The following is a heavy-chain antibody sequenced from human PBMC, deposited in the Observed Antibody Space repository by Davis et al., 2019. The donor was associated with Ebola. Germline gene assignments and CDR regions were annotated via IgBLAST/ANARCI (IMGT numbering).Heavy chain of an antibody. CDR3: ARQRISIFGVAPTFDF. CDR1: GYTFTNYG. V-gene: IGHV1-18*01. CDR2: ISVYNGDR. Sequence: ASVKVSCKTSGYTFTNYGINWVRQAPGQGLEWMGWISVYNGDRNYSQKFQGRVTLTTDTSTSTAYMELRSLKSDDTAVYYCARQRISIFGVAPTFDFWGQGALVTVSS. D-gene: IGHD3-3*01. J-gene: IGHJ4*02.